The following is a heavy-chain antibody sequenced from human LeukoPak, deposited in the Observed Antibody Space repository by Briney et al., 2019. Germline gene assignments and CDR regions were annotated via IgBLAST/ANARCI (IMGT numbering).Heavy chain of an antibody. CDR1: GFTFSSYG. Sequence: GGSLRLSCAASGFTFSSYGMSWVRQAPGKGLEWVSGINWNGDNTNYADSLKGRFTISRDNAKNSLYLQMNSLRAEDTALYYCARGSTHYDVLTGYHYYFDYWGQGTLVTVSS. J-gene: IGHJ4*02. D-gene: IGHD3-9*01. CDR3: ARGSTHYDVLTGYHYYFDY. CDR2: INWNGDNT. V-gene: IGHV3-20*04.